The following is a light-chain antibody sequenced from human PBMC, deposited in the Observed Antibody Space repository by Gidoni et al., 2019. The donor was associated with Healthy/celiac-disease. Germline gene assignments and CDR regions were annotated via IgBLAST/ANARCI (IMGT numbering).Light chain of an antibody. CDR2: AAS. V-gene: IGKV1-17*01. Sequence: DIQMTQSPSSLSASVGDRVTITCRASQGIRNYLGWFQQKPGKAPKRLIYAASSLQSGVPSRFSGSGSGTDFTLTISSLQPEDFATYYCLQHNSYPYTFXXXTKLEIK. CDR3: LQHNSYPYT. J-gene: IGKJ2*01. CDR1: QGIRNY.